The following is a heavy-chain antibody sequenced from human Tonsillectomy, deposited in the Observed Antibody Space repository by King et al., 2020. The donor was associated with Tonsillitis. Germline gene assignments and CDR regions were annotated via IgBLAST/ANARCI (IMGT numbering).Heavy chain of an antibody. CDR2: IRYDGSNK. CDR1: GFTFSSYG. Sequence: VQLVESGGGVVQPGGSLSLSCAASGFTFSSYGMHWVRQAPGKGLEWVAFIRYDGSNKYYADSVKGRFTISRDNSKNTLYLQMNSLRAEDTAVYYCAKGPRNTMIVVVPFDYWGQGTLVTVSS. CDR3: AKGPRNTMIVVVPFDY. J-gene: IGHJ4*02. V-gene: IGHV3-30*02. D-gene: IGHD3-22*01.